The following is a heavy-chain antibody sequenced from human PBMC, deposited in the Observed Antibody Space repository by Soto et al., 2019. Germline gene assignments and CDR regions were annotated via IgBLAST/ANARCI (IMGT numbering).Heavy chain of an antibody. CDR1: GFTFSSYW. CDR3: ARDDPKYYDFWTGYYVPYYYSGMDV. CDR2: IKQDGSEK. J-gene: IGHJ6*02. V-gene: IGHV3-7*01. D-gene: IGHD3-3*01. Sequence: PVGSLRLSCAASGFTFSSYWMSWVRQAPGKGLEWVANIKQDGSEKYYVDSVKGRFTISRDNAKNSLYLQMNSLRAEDTAVYYCARDDPKYYDFWTGYYVPYYYSGMDVWGQGTTVTVSS.